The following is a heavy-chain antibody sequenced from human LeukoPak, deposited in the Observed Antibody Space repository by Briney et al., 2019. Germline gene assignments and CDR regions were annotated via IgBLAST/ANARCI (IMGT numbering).Heavy chain of an antibody. Sequence: SETLSLTCAVYGGSFSGYYWSWIRQPPGKGLERIGEINHSGSTNYNPSLKSRVTISVDTSKNQFSLKLSSVTAADTAVYYCARGVLLWFGEPGPFDPWGQGTLVTVSS. V-gene: IGHV4-34*01. CDR3: ARGVLLWFGEPGPFDP. CDR2: INHSGST. D-gene: IGHD3-10*01. J-gene: IGHJ5*02. CDR1: GGSFSGYY.